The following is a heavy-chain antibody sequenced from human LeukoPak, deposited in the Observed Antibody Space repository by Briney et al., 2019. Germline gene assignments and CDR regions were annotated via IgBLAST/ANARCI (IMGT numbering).Heavy chain of an antibody. V-gene: IGHV4-39*01. Sequence: ASETLSLTCTVSGGSISSSSYYWGWLRQPPGKGLEWIGSIYYSGSTYYNPSLKSRVTISVDTSKNQFSLQLNSVTPEDTAVYYCARHYDSSGYYSLDYWGQGTLVTVSS. CDR1: GGSISSSSYY. D-gene: IGHD3-22*01. CDR2: IYYSGST. CDR3: ARHYDSSGYYSLDY. J-gene: IGHJ4*02.